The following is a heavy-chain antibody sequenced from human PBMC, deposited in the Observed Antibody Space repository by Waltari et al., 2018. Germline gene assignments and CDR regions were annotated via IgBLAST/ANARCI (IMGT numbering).Heavy chain of an antibody. CDR2: IIPIVGTA. CDR3: ATFGGNSNWFDP. CDR1: GGAFSTYA. V-gene: IGHV1-69*01. Sequence: QVQLVQSGAEVKNPGSTLKVSCKTSGGAFSTYAISWARPAPGQGLEWMGIIPIVGTADYPQKFQGRITITAEESTSTVYMELSGLKSDDTAVYYCATFGGNSNWFDPWGQGTLVTVSS. D-gene: IGHD1-7*01. J-gene: IGHJ5*02.